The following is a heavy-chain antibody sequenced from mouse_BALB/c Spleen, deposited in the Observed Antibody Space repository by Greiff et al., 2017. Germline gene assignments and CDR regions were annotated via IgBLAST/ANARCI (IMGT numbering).Heavy chain of an antibody. CDR3: ARGYYYGRSWYAMDY. J-gene: IGHJ4*01. CDR1: GYTFTDYA. D-gene: IGHD1-1*01. V-gene: IGHV1S137*01. Sequence: VQLHQSGAELVRPGVSVKISCKGSGYTFTDYAMHWVKQSNAKSLEWIGVISTYYGDASYNQKFKGKATMTVDKSSSTAYMELARLTSEDAAIYYCARGYYYGRSWYAMDYWGQGTSVTVSS. CDR2: ISTYYGDA.